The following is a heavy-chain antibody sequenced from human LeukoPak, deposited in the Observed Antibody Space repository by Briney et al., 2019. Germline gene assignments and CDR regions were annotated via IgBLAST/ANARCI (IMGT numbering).Heavy chain of an antibody. J-gene: IGHJ3*02. D-gene: IGHD3-3*01. CDR1: GYTFTSNY. CDR3: ARVRLCCFWSVHDAFDI. Sequence: ASVKVSCKASGYTFTSNYMHWVRQAPGQGLEWMGIINPSGGSTSYAQKFQGRVTMTRDTSTSTVYMELSSLRSEDTAVYYCARVRLCCFWSVHDAFDIWGQGTMVTVSS. CDR2: INPSGGST. V-gene: IGHV1-46*01.